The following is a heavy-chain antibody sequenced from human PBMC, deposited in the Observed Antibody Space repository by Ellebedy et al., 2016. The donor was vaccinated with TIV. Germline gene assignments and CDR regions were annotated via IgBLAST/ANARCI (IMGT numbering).Heavy chain of an antibody. Sequence: GGSLRLSXAASGFTFDDYAMHWVRQAPGKGLEWVSGISWNSGSIGYADSVKGRFTISRDNAKNSLYLQMNSLRAEDTALYYCAKDMSSGSALDYWGQGTLVTVSS. CDR2: ISWNSGSI. J-gene: IGHJ4*02. CDR3: AKDMSSGSALDY. D-gene: IGHD6-19*01. CDR1: GFTFDDYA. V-gene: IGHV3-9*01.